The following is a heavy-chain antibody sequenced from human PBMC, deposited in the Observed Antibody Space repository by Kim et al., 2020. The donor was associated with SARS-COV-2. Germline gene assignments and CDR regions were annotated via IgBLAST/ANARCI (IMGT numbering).Heavy chain of an antibody. CDR1: GFTFSSYA. CDR2: ISGSGGST. V-gene: IGHV3-23*01. Sequence: GGSLRLSCAASGFTFSSYAMSWVRQAPGKGLEWVSAISGSGGSTYYADSVKGRFTISRDNSKNTLYLQMNSLRAEDTAVYYCAKDRGRITIFGVVTLSSEYFQHWGQGTLVTVSS. D-gene: IGHD3-3*01. J-gene: IGHJ1*01. CDR3: AKDRGRITIFGVVTLSSEYFQH.